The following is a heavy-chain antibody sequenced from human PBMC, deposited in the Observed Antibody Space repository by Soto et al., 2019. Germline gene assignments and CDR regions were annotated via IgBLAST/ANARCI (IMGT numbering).Heavy chain of an antibody. CDR2: IYYSGST. CDR1: GGSISSSSYY. Sequence: SETLSLTCTVSGGSISSSSYYWGWIRQPPGKGLEWIGSIYYSGSTYYNPSLKSRVTISVDTSKNQFSLKLSSVTAADTAVYYCARQSNIPYNWFAPWVQGTLVTVSS. J-gene: IGHJ5*02. D-gene: IGHD2-2*02. CDR3: ARQSNIPYNWFAP. V-gene: IGHV4-39*01.